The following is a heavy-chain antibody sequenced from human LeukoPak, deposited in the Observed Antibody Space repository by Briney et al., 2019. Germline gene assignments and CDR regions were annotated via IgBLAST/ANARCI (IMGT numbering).Heavy chain of an antibody. CDR1: GGSISSYY. CDR3: ARDVVTGTWFDP. CDR2: IYYSGST. V-gene: IGHV4-59*01. D-gene: IGHD4-23*01. J-gene: IGHJ5*02. Sequence: SETPSLTCTVSGGSISSYYWSWIRQPPGKGLEWIGYIYYSGSTNYNPSLKSRVTISVDTSKNQFSLKLSSVTAADTAVYYCARDVVTGTWFDPWGQGTLVTVSS.